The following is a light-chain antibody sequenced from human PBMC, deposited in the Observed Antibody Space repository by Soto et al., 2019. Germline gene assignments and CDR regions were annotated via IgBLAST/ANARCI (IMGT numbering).Light chain of an antibody. CDR3: TAWDDTLNGPRVV. CDR2: NND. Sequence: QLVLTQPPSASGTPGQRVTISCSGRTSNIGSNSVNWYQQLPGTAPRLLIYNNDQRPSGVPDRFSGSKSGTAASLAISGLQSDDEADYFCTAWDDTLNGPRVVFGGGTKVTVL. V-gene: IGLV1-44*01. J-gene: IGLJ2*01. CDR1: TSNIGSNS.